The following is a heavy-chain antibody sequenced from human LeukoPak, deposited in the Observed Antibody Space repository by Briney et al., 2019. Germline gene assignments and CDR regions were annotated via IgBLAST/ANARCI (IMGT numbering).Heavy chain of an antibody. CDR1: GFTFSDYY. V-gene: IGHV3-11*04. CDR2: IDARSGIV. J-gene: IGHJ3*02. Sequence: GGSLRLSCAASGFTFSDYYMSWIRQAPGKGLEWVSYIDARSGIVYYADSVQGRFTISRDDAKDSVFLQMNSLRVDDTAVYYCARTYDFGRGPPGDAFDNWGQGTLVTVPS. D-gene: IGHD3-3*01. CDR3: ARTYDFGRGPPGDAFDN.